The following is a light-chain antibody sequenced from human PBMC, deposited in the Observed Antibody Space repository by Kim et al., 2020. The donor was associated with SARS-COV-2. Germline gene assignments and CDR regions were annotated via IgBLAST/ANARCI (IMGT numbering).Light chain of an antibody. V-gene: IGKV3-20*01. J-gene: IGKJ1*01. CDR2: GAT. CDR3: QQYDRPPWT. Sequence: SPGESATLSCRASQSVTSSYLAWYQQKPGQAPRLLIFGATSRATGIPDRFRGSGSGTDFTLTISRLEPEDFATYYCQQYDRPPWTFGQGTKVDIK. CDR1: QSVTSSY.